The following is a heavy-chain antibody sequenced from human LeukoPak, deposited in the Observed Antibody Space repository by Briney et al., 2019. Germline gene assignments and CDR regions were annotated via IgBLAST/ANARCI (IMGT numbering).Heavy chain of an antibody. CDR1: GFTVSSNS. V-gene: IGHV3-53*01. Sequence: PGGSLRLSCAASGFTVSSNSMNWVRQAPGKGLEWVSVIHSGGRTYYADSVKGRFTISKDNSNNTLYLQMNSLRAEDTAVYYCARTRVAMGYCSSSSCTEDYWGQGTLVTVSS. CDR3: ARTRVAMGYCSSSSCTEDY. CDR2: IHSGGRT. D-gene: IGHD2-2*01. J-gene: IGHJ4*02.